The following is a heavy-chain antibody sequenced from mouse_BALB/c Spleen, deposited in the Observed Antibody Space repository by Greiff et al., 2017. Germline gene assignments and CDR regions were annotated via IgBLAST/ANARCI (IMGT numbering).Heavy chain of an antibody. CDR1: GFTFSSFG. V-gene: IGHV5-17*02. Sequence: EVQGVESGGGLVQPGGSRKLSCAASGFTFSSFGMHWVRQAPEKGLEWVAYISSGSSTIYYADTVKGRFTISRDNPKNTLFLQMTSLRSEDTAMYYCASRGYSFYAMDYWGQGTSVTVSS. CDR3: ASRGYSFYAMDY. J-gene: IGHJ4*01. CDR2: ISSGSSTI. D-gene: IGHD2-3*01.